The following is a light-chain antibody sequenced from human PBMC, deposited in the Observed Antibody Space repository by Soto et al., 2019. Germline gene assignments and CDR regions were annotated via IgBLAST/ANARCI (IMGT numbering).Light chain of an antibody. Sequence: QSVLTQSPSASASLGSSVKLTCTLSSGHSNYAIAWHQQQPEKGPRYLMKLNNDGSHSKGDGIPDRFSGSSSGAERYLTISSLQSEDESDYYCQTWDTGISVVFGGGTKPTVL. J-gene: IGLJ2*01. V-gene: IGLV4-69*01. CDR2: LNNDGSH. CDR1: SGHSNYA. CDR3: QTWDTGISVV.